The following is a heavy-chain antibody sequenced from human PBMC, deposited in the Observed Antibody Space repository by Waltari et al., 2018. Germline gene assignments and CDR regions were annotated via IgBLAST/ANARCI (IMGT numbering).Heavy chain of an antibody. CDR1: GYTFTSYD. CDR2: RNPNRGNT. J-gene: IGHJ6*02. V-gene: IGHV1-8*03. CDR3: ARGERDYYYYGMDV. Sequence: QVQLVQSGAEVKKPGASVKVSCKASGYTFTSYDINWVRQATGQGLEWMGWRNPNRGNTGYAQKFQGRVTITMNTSISTAYMELSSLRSEDTAVYYWARGERDYYYYGMDVWGQGTTVTVSS.